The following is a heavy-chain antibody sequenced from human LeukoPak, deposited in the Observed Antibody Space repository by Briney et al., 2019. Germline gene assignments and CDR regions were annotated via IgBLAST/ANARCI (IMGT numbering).Heavy chain of an antibody. CDR2: IYYSGST. CDR3: ARQAPHRVYGDYAAFDI. CDR1: GGSISSYY. Sequence: PSETLSLTCTVSGGSISSYYWSWIRQPPGKGLEWIGYIYYSGSTNYNPSLKSRVTISVDTSKNQFSLKLSSVTAADTAVYCCARQAPHRVYGDYAAFDIWGQGTMVTVSS. V-gene: IGHV4-59*08. J-gene: IGHJ3*02. D-gene: IGHD4-17*01.